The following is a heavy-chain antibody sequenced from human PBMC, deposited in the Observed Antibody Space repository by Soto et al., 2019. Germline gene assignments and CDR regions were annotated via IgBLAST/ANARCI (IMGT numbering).Heavy chain of an antibody. CDR2: INHSGST. CDR3: ARGLKQQLEKGWFDP. CDR1: GGSFSGYY. Sequence: SEPLSLTCAVYGGSFSGYYWSWIRQPPGKGLEWIGEINHSGSTNYNPSLKSRVTISVDTSKNQFSLKLSSVTAADTAVYYCARGLKQQLEKGWFDPWGQGTLVTVSS. V-gene: IGHV4-34*01. D-gene: IGHD6-13*01. J-gene: IGHJ5*02.